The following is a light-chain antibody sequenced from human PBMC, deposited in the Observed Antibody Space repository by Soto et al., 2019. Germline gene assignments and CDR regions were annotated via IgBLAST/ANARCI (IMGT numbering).Light chain of an antibody. CDR1: KNDIGVYDS. V-gene: IGLV2-8*01. J-gene: IGLJ1*01. CDR2: EVV. Sequence: QSALTQPPSASGSPGQSVTISCTGTKNDIGVYDSVSWYQHHPGKAPRLIIYEVVQRPSGVPERFSGSKSGNTASLTVSGLQAADEADYFCKSYAGSNTYVFGSGTKV. CDR3: KSYAGSNTYV.